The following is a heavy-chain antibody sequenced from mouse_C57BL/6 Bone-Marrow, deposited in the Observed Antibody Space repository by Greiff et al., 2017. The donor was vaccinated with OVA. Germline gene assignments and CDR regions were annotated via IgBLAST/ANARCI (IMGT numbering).Heavy chain of an antibody. CDR1: GFTFSDYY. CDR2: ISNGGGST. J-gene: IGHJ2*01. D-gene: IGHD3-3*01. CDR3: ARHGGTGDY. Sequence: EVQVVESGGGLVQPGGSLKLSCAASGFTFSDYYMYWVRQTPEKRLEWVAYISNGGGSTYYPDTVKGRFTISRDNAKNTLYLQMSRLKSEDTAMYYCARHGGTGDYWGQGTTLTVSS. V-gene: IGHV5-12*01.